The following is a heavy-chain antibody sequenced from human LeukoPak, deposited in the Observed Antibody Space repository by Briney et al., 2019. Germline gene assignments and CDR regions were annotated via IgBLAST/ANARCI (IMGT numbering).Heavy chain of an antibody. J-gene: IGHJ4*02. Sequence: GASVKVSCKASGYTFTSYYMHWVRQAPGQGLEWMGIINPSGGSTSYAQKFQGRVTMTRDTSTSTVYMELSSLRSEDTAVYYCARGVYGDYPINPFDYWGPGTLVTVSS. CDR1: GYTFTSYY. CDR2: INPSGGST. V-gene: IGHV1-46*01. D-gene: IGHD4-17*01. CDR3: ARGVYGDYPINPFDY.